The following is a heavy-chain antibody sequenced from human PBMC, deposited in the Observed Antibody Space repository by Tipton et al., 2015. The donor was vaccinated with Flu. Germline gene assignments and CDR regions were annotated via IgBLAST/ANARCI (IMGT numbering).Heavy chain of an antibody. CDR2: ISSTGGST. CDR3: ARAIISLQGYDY. J-gene: IGHJ4*02. D-gene: IGHD2-15*01. CDR1: GFIFSDYA. V-gene: IGHV3-64*01. Sequence: SLRLSCAASGFIFSDYALHWVRQAPGRGLEYVSAISSTGGSTYYANSVKGRFTISRDNSKSTLYLQMGSLGAEDMAVYYCARAIISLQGYDYWGQGTLVTVSS.